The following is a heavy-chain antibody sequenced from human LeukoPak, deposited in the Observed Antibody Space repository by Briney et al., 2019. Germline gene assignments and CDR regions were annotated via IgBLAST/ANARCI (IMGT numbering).Heavy chain of an antibody. CDR1: GFTFSSYW. Sequence: PGGSLRLSCAASGFTFSSYWMHWVRQAPGKGLVWVSRINSEGSSTSYADSVKGRFTISRDNAKHTLYLQMNSLRAEDTAVYYCARDVHYNWNDSFDCWGQGTLVTVSS. V-gene: IGHV3-74*01. CDR3: ARDVHYNWNDSFDC. J-gene: IGHJ4*02. D-gene: IGHD1-1*01. CDR2: INSEGSST.